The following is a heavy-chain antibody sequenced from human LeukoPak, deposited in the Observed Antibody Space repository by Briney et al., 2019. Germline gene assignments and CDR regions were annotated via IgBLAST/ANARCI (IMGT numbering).Heavy chain of an antibody. D-gene: IGHD3-10*01. J-gene: IGHJ4*02. V-gene: IGHV5-51*01. Sequence: RWESLKTSCQGSGYSFTSSLIGWVRQVPGKGLEWKWIIYPDDSDTRYSPSFQGQVTISADRSISTAYLQWSSLKASDTAMYYCARSPYYGSGSYLNDYWGQGTLVTVSS. CDR2: IYPDDSDT. CDR3: ARSPYYGSGSYLNDY. CDR1: GYSFTSSL.